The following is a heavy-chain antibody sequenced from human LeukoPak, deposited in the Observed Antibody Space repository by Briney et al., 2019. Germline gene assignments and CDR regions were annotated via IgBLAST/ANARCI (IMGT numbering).Heavy chain of an antibody. D-gene: IGHD6-13*01. CDR1: GYAFPHYG. Sequence: ASVKVSCKASGYAFPHYGVQWVRQAPGQTLEWMGWINAGNGDDTKYSQKFQARLTMTTDTFATTVYMELNSLRSEDTAVYYCARSGSNWSCDSWGQGTLVTVSS. V-gene: IGHV1-3*01. J-gene: IGHJ4*02. CDR3: ARSGSNWSCDS. CDR2: INAGNGDDT.